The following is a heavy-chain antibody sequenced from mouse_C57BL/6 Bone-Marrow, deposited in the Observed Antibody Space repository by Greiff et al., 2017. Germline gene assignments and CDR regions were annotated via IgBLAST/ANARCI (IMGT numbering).Heavy chain of an antibody. CDR2: ISYDGSN. D-gene: IGHD3-3*01. Sequence: ESGPGLVKPSQSLSLTCSVTGYSITSGYYWNWIRQFPGNKLEWMGYISYDGSNNYNPSLKNRISITRDTSKNQFFLKLNSVTTEDTATYYCARDRGSAWFAYWGQGTLVTVSA. J-gene: IGHJ3*01. CDR3: ARDRGSAWFAY. V-gene: IGHV3-6*01. CDR1: GYSITSGYY.